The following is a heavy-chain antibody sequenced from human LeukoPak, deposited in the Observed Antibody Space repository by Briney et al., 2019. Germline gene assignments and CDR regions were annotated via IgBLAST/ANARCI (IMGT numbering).Heavy chain of an antibody. D-gene: IGHD5-24*01. CDR1: GFTFSGYA. CDR3: AKSGYNRFDY. J-gene: IGHJ4*02. CDR2: ISGSGSGSST. V-gene: IGHV3-23*01. Sequence: SGGSLRLSCAASGFTFSGYAMSWVRQAPGKGLEWVSTISGSGSGSSTYYADSVKGRFTISRDNSKNTLYLQMNSLRAEDTAVYYCAKSGYNRFDYWGQGTLVTVSS.